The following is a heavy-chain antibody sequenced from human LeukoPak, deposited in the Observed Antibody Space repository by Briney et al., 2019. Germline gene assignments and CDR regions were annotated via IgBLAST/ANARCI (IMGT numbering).Heavy chain of an antibody. CDR2: VDHSEST. D-gene: IGHD3-22*01. V-gene: IGHV4-59*01. Sequence: SETLSLTCSVSGDSISSYYWTWIRQLPGKGLEWIGYVDHSESTNYNPSLKSRVTISVDTSKNQFSLKLTSVTAADTAVYYCARLLDNDSSGDPDTFDMWGQGTVVSVSS. J-gene: IGHJ3*02. CDR3: ARLLDNDSSGDPDTFDM. CDR1: GDSISSYY.